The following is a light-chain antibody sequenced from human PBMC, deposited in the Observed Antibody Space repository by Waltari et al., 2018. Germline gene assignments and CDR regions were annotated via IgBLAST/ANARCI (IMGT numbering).Light chain of an antibody. CDR3: YSYTTNTLGV. Sequence: QSGLTQPASVSASPGQSITISCTGTSSDIGTYNYVSLYQQHPGKAPKLMIYEVSNRPSGVSNRFSGSKSGNTASLTISGLQAEDEADYYCYSYTTNTLGVFGGGTKVTVL. CDR1: SSDIGTYNY. J-gene: IGLJ3*02. V-gene: IGLV2-14*01. CDR2: EVS.